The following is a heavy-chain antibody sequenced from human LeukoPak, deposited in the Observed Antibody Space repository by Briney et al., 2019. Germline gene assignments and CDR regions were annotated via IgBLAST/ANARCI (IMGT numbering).Heavy chain of an antibody. V-gene: IGHV1-69*04. CDR1: GGTFSSYA. D-gene: IGHD3-22*01. Sequence: SVKVSCKASGGTFSSYAISWVRQAPGQGLEWMGRIIPILGIANYAQKFQGRVTITVDKSTSTAYMELSSLRSEDTAVYYCARGTNPYYYDSSGYYPLGDAFDIWGQGTMVTVSS. CDR2: IIPILGIA. J-gene: IGHJ3*02. CDR3: ARGTNPYYYDSSGYYPLGDAFDI.